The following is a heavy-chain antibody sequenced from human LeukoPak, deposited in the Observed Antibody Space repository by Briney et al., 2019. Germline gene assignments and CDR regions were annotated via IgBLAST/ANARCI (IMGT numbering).Heavy chain of an antibody. CDR3: AREYGGYYRDAFDI. CDR1: GFTFDDYG. Sequence: SGGSLRLSCATSGFTFDDYGMAWVRQVPGKGLEWVSGINWHGGATCYADSVKGRFTISRDNAKNSLYLQMNSLRAEDTALYYCAREYGGYYRDAFDIWGQGTMVTVSS. V-gene: IGHV3-20*04. D-gene: IGHD3-22*01. J-gene: IGHJ3*02. CDR2: INWHGGAT.